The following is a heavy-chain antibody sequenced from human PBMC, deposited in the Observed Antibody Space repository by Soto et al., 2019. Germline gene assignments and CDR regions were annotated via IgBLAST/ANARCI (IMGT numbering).Heavy chain of an antibody. V-gene: IGHV4-31*03. Sequence: QVQLQESGPGLVKPSQTLSLICTVSGGSINSGGYYWNWIRQHPGKGLEWLGYIFYSGSTYYNTCLRSRVTISAETPENQFSRNLSSGTAADTAVYFWARGYRQSGYSSSWVFDYWGQGTLVNVSS. CDR3: ARGYRQSGYSSSWVFDY. CDR1: GGSINSGGYY. J-gene: IGHJ4*02. CDR2: IFYSGST. D-gene: IGHD6-13*01.